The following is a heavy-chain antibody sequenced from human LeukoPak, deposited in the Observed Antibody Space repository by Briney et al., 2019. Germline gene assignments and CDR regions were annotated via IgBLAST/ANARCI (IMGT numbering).Heavy chain of an antibody. CDR1: GGSFSGYY. CDR2: INHSGST. Sequence: SETLSLTRAVYGGSFSGYYWSWIRQPPGKGLEWIGEINHSGSTNYNPSLKSRVTISVDTSKNQFSLKLSSVTAADTAVYYCARGRVLRDYYDSSGYYPYYFDYWGQGTLVTVSS. V-gene: IGHV4-34*01. J-gene: IGHJ4*02. D-gene: IGHD3-22*01. CDR3: ARGRVLRDYYDSSGYYPYYFDY.